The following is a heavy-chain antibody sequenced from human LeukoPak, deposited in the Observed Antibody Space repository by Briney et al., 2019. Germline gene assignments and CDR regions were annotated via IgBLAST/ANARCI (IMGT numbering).Heavy chain of an antibody. V-gene: IGHV4-59*12. CDR1: GGSISSYY. J-gene: IGHJ4*02. CDR3: ARGLDCSSTSCYTAIDY. D-gene: IGHD2-2*02. Sequence: PSETLSLTCTVSGGSISSYYWSWIRQPPGKGLEWIGYIYYSGSTNYNPSLKSRVTISVDTSKNQFSLKLSSVTAADTAVYYCARGLDCSSTSCYTAIDYWGQGTLVTVSS. CDR2: IYYSGST.